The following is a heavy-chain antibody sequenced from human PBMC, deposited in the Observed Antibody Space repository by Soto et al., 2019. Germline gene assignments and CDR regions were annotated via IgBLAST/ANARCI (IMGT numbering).Heavy chain of an antibody. CDR2: IITLFGTA. Sequence: VQLMQSGAEVKHPGSSVKVSCKASGGTFSSHSINWVRQAPGQGLEWMGGIITLFGTANYAQNFQGRVTITADQSTSTAYMELNSLRSDDTAVYYCAREVGYGDFSAALLDWGQGTLVTVSS. V-gene: IGHV1-69*01. CDR1: GGTFSSHS. D-gene: IGHD4-17*01. J-gene: IGHJ4*02. CDR3: AREVGYGDFSAALLD.